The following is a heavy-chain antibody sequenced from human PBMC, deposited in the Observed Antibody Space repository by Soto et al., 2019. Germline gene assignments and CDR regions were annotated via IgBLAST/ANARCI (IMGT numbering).Heavy chain of an antibody. CDR1: GFTFSSYG. CDR2: ISYDGSNK. CDR3: AKSHGDSYFDY. D-gene: IGHD4-17*01. V-gene: IGHV3-30*18. J-gene: IGHJ4*02. Sequence: PGGSLRLSCAASGFTFSSYGMHWVRQAPGKGLEWVAVISYDGSNKYYADSVKGRFTISRDNSKNTLYLQMNSLRAEDTAVYYCAKSHGDSYFDYWGQGTLVTVSS.